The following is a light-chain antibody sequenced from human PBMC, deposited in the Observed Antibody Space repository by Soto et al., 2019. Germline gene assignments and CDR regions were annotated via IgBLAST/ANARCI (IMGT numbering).Light chain of an antibody. CDR2: DAS. V-gene: IGKV1-33*01. Sequence: DIQMSQSPSSLSASVGDRVTITCQADQGISKSLSWYQQKPGMAPKLLIYDASNVETGVPSRFSGSGSGIDFTHTISSLQPEDFGRYYCQQYDDLPFTFGGGTKVEIK. CDR3: QQYDDLPFT. CDR1: QGISKS. J-gene: IGKJ4*01.